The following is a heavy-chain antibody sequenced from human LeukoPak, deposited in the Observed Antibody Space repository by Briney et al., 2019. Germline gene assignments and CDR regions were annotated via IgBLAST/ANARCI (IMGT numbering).Heavy chain of an antibody. Sequence: GGSLRLSCAASGFTFSSYAMSWVRQAPGKGLEWVSAISGSGGSTYYADSVKGLFTISRDNSKNTLYLQMNSLRAEDTAVYYCAKGVEQWLSFDYWGQGTLVTVSS. CDR1: GFTFSSYA. V-gene: IGHV3-23*01. D-gene: IGHD6-19*01. CDR2: ISGSGGST. CDR3: AKGVEQWLSFDY. J-gene: IGHJ4*02.